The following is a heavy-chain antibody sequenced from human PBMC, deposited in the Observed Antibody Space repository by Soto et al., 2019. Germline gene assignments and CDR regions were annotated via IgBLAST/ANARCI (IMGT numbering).Heavy chain of an antibody. CDR1: GFTFRNYG. V-gene: IGHV3-33*03. D-gene: IGHD1-1*01. Sequence: GRSLRLSCAASGFTFRNYGMHWVRQAPGKGLEWVAAIWSDGSRQEYADSVKGRFAISRDQSKNTLYLQMNNLRVEDTAMYYCAKDNDDPGVQSWSPGYWGQGTLVTVSS. CDR3: AKDNDDPGVQSWSPGY. CDR2: IWSDGSRQ. J-gene: IGHJ4*02.